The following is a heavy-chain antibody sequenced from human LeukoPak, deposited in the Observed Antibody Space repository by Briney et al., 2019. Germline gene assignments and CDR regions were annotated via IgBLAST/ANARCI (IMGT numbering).Heavy chain of an antibody. CDR3: AAICSSTSCYSHYYYGMDV. CDR2: ISGSGGST. CDR1: GFTFSSYA. D-gene: IGHD2-2*01. J-gene: IGHJ6*02. Sequence: PGGSLRLSCAASGFTFSSYAMSWVRQAPGKGLEWVSAISGSGGSTYYADSVKGRFTISRDNSKNTLYLQMNSLRAEDTAVYYCAAICSSTSCYSHYYYGMDVWGQGTTVTVSS. V-gene: IGHV3-23*01.